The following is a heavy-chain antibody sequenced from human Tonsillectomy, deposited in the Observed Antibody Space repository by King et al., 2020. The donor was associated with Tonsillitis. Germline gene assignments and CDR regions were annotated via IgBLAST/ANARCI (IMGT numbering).Heavy chain of an antibody. Sequence: QLVQSGAEVKKPGASVKVSCKASGYTFTSYDINWVRQATGQGLEWMGWMNPNSGNTGYAQKFQGRVTMTRNTSISTAYMELSSLRSEDTAVYYCARGNYDILTGYYKVDYWGQGTLVTVSS. CDR2: MNPNSGNT. J-gene: IGHJ4*02. V-gene: IGHV1-8*01. D-gene: IGHD3-9*01. CDR3: ARGNYDILTGYYKVDY. CDR1: GYTFTSYD.